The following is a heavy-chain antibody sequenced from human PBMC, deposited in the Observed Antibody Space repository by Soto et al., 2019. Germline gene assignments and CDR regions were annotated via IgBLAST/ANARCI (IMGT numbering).Heavy chain of an antibody. V-gene: IGHV3-33*01. CDR1: GFTFSSYG. CDR2: IWYDGSNK. CDR3: ASTTVTYENAFDI. Sequence: GGSLRLSCAASGFTFSSYGMHWVRQAPGKGLEWVAVIWYDGSNKYYADSVKGRFTISRDNSKNTLYLQMNSLRAEDTAVYYCASTTVTYENAFDIWGQGTMVTVSS. D-gene: IGHD4-17*01. J-gene: IGHJ3*02.